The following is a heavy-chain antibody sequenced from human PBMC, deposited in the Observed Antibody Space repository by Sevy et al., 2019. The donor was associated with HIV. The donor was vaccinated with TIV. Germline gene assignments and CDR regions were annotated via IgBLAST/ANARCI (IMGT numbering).Heavy chain of an antibody. D-gene: IGHD3-22*01. V-gene: IGHV3-23*01. Sequence: GGSLRLSCAASGFIFSDYAMSWVRQAPGKGLEWVSSISGGDDSTYYADSVKGRFTVSRNNSKNTLYLQMNTLRAEDTALYYCAKFGGYYDSGGYYWSFNFWGRGTLVTVSS. J-gene: IGHJ2*01. CDR1: GFIFSDYA. CDR2: ISGGDDST. CDR3: AKFGGYYDSGGYYWSFNF.